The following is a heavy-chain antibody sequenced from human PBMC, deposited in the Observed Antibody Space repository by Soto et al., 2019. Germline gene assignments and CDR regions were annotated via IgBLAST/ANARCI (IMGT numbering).Heavy chain of an antibody. V-gene: IGHV3-23*01. D-gene: IGHD4-4*01. CDR2: ISGSGGST. CDR3: AKVKASYSNYPIYFDY. J-gene: IGHJ4*02. CDR1: GFTFSSYA. Sequence: GGSLRLSCAASGFTFSSYAMSWVRQAPGKGLEWVSAISGSGGSTYYADSVKGRFTISRDNSKNTLYLQMNSLRAEDTAVYYCAKVKASYSNYPIYFDYWGQGTLVTVSS.